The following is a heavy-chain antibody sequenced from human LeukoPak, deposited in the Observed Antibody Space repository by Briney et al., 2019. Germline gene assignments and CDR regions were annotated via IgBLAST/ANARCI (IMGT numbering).Heavy chain of an antibody. CDR2: IIPIFGTA. V-gene: IGHV1-69*13. CDR1: GGTFSSYA. CDR3: ARMVRRLERLKIGGDSDYATGYYFDY. Sequence: SVKVSCKASGGTFSSYAISWVRQAPGQGLEWMGGIIPIFGTANYAQKFQGRVTITADESTSTAYMELSSLRSEDTAVYYCARMVRRLERLKIGGDSDYATGYYFDYWGQGTLVTVSS. D-gene: IGHD5-12*01. J-gene: IGHJ4*02.